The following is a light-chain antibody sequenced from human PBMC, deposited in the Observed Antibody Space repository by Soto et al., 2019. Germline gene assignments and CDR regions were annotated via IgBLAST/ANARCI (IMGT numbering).Light chain of an antibody. V-gene: IGKV1-8*01. J-gene: IGKJ5*01. CDR1: QGISSY. Sequence: AIRMTQSPSSFSASTGVRVTITCRASQGISSYLAWYQQKPGKAPKLLIYAASTLQSGVPSRFSGSGSGTDFTLTISCPQSEDFATYYCQQYYSYPFITFGQGTRLEIK. CDR2: AAS. CDR3: QQYYSYPFIT.